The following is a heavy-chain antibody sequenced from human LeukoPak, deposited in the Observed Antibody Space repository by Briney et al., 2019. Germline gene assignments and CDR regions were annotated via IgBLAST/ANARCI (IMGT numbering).Heavy chain of an antibody. CDR1: GGSISSGGYS. Sequence: SQTLSLTCAVSGGSISSGGYSWSWIRQPPGKGLEWIGYIYHSGSTYYNPSLKSRVTISVDRSKNQFSLKLSSVTAADTAVYYCAREVDDSYDSTSNFDYWGQGTLVTVSS. D-gene: IGHD3-22*01. CDR2: IYHSGST. V-gene: IGHV4-30-2*01. J-gene: IGHJ4*02. CDR3: AREVDDSYDSTSNFDY.